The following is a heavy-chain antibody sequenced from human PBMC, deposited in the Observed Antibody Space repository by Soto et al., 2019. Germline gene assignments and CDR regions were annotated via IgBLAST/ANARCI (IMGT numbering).Heavy chain of an antibody. V-gene: IGHV4-59*01. CDR1: GGSISSYY. CDR2: IYYSGST. D-gene: IGHD5-12*01. Sequence: SETLSLTCTVSGGSISSYYWSWIRQPPGKGLEWIGYIYYSGSTNYNPSLKSGVTISVDRSKNQFSLKLSSVTAADTAVYYCARVSGYDLNPDSDYRGQGTLVTVSS. J-gene: IGHJ4*02. CDR3: ARVSGYDLNPDSDY.